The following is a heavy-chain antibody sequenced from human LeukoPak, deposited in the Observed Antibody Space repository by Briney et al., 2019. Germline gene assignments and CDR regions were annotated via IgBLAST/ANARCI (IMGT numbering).Heavy chain of an antibody. CDR3: AKGAAVAGTWYYFDY. V-gene: IGHV3-23*01. CDR1: GFTFSSYA. CDR2: ISGSGGST. J-gene: IGHJ4*02. D-gene: IGHD6-19*01. Sequence: QSGGSLRLSFAASGFTFSSYAMRWVRQAPGKGLEWVSAISGSGGSTYYADSVKGRFTISRDNSKNTLYLQMNSLRAEDTAVYYCAKGAAVAGTWYYFDYWGQGTLVTVSS.